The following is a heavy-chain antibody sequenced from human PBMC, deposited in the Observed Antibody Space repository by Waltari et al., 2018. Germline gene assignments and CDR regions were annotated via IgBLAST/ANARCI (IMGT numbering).Heavy chain of an antibody. CDR3: ARLFGVVIYYFDY. J-gene: IGHJ4*02. V-gene: IGHV4-39*07. CDR2: FYYSGST. CDR1: GGSLSSSSHY. D-gene: IGHD3-3*01. Sequence: LQLQESGPGLGKPSETLSLPCTVSGGSLSSSSHYCGWIRQPPGKGLEGIGGFYYSGSTYYNPFLKSRVTISVDTSKNQVSLKLSSVTAADTTVYYCARLFGVVIYYFDYWGQGTLVTVSS.